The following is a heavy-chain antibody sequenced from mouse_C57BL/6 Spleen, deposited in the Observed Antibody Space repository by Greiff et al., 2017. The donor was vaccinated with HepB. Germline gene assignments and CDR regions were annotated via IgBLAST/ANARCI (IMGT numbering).Heavy chain of an antibody. V-gene: IGHV1-26*01. D-gene: IGHD1-1*01. J-gene: IGHJ4*01. Sequence: EVKLQQSGPELVKPGASVKISCKASGYTFTDYYMNWVKQSHGKSLEWIGDINPNNGGTSYNQKFKGKATLTVDKSSSTAYMELRSLTSEDSAVYYCARFTVSMDYWGQGTSVTVSS. CDR1: GYTFTDYY. CDR2: INPNNGGT. CDR3: ARFTVSMDY.